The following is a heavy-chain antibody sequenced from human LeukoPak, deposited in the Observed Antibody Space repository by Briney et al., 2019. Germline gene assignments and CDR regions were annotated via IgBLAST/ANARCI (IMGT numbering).Heavy chain of an antibody. CDR3: ARAYPYCSGGSCYDDAFDI. CDR1: GFTFSSYS. V-gene: IGHV3-21*01. D-gene: IGHD2-15*01. J-gene: IGHJ3*02. CDR2: ISSSSSYI. Sequence: GGSLRLSCAASGFTFSSYSMNWVRQAPGKGLEWVSSISSSSSYIYYADSVKGRFTISRDNAKNSLYLQMNSLRAEDTAVYYCARAYPYCSGGSCYDDAFDIWGQGTMVTVSS.